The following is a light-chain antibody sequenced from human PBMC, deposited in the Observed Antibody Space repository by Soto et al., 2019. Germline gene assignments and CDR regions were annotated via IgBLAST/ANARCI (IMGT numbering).Light chain of an antibody. CDR3: QQRSNWPRGT. CDR1: QSVSSY. J-gene: IGKJ4*01. CDR2: DAS. Sequence: EIVLTQSPATLSLSPGERATLSCRASQSVSSYLAWYQQKPGQAPRLLIYDASNRATGIPARFSGSGSGTDFTLTISSPEPEDFAVYYCQQRSNWPRGTFGGGSKVEIK. V-gene: IGKV3-11*01.